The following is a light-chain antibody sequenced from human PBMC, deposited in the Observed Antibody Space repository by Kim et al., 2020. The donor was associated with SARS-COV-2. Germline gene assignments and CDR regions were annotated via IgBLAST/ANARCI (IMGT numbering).Light chain of an antibody. V-gene: IGLV1-44*01. Sequence: QSVLTQPPSASGTPGQSVTISCSGSSSNIGSNTVNWYQQVPGTAPKLLIYSHNQRPSGVPDRFSGSKSGTSASLAISGLQSEDEADYYCAAWDDSLNGVVFGGGTQLTVL. CDR1: SSNIGSNT. J-gene: IGLJ2*01. CDR2: SHN. CDR3: AAWDDSLNGVV.